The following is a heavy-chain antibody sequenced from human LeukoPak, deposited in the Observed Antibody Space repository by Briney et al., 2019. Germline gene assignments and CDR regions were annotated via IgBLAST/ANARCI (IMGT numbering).Heavy chain of an antibody. J-gene: IGHJ4*02. V-gene: IGHV1-2*02. CDR3: ARLQGLYSSSYDS. D-gene: IGHD6-6*01. CDR2: INPNSGGT. CDR1: GYTFTGYY. Sequence: ASVKVSCKASGYTFTGYYMHWVRQAPGQGLEWMGWINPNSGGTNYAQKFQGRVTMTRDTSISTAYMELSRLRSDDTAVYYCARLQGLYSSSYDSWGQGTLVTVSS.